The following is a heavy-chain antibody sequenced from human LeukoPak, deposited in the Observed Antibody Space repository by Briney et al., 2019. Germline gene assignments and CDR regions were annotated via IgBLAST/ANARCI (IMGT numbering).Heavy chain of an antibody. D-gene: IGHD3-10*01. V-gene: IGHV3-66*04. Sequence: EGSLRLSCAASGFTVSSNYMSWVRQAPGKGLEWVSVIYSGGSTYYADSVKGRFTISRDNSKNTLYLQMNSLRAEDTAVYYCARLYYGSGTTNDYWGQGTLVTVSS. J-gene: IGHJ4*02. CDR1: GFTVSSNY. CDR3: ARLYYGSGTTNDY. CDR2: IYSGGST.